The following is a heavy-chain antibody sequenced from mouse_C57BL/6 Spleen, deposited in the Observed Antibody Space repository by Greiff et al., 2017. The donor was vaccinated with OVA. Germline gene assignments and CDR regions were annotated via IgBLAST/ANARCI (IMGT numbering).Heavy chain of an antibody. CDR2: IDPSDSET. CDR3: ARGSGYDDAMDY. CDR1: GYTFTSYW. D-gene: IGHD2-2*01. Sequence: QVQLQQSGAELVRPGSSVKLSCKASGYTFTSYWMHWVKQRPIQGLEWIGNIDPSDSETHYNQKFKDKATLTVDKASSTAYMQLSSLTSEDSAVYYCARGSGYDDAMDYWGQGTSVTVSS. V-gene: IGHV1-52*01. J-gene: IGHJ4*01.